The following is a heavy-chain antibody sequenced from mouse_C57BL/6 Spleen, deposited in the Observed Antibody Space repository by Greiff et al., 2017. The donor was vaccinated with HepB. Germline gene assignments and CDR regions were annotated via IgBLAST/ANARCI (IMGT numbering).Heavy chain of an antibody. CDR1: GFTFSDYG. D-gene: IGHD2-2*01. Sequence: EVQLVESGGGLVKPGGSLKLSCAASGFTFSDYGMHWVRQAPEKGLEWVAYISSGSSTIYYADTVKGRFTISIDNAKNTLFLQMTSLRSEDTAMYYWDHSPYGYFAYWGQGTLVTVSA. V-gene: IGHV5-17*01. CDR3: DHSPYGYFAY. J-gene: IGHJ3*01. CDR2: ISSGSSTI.